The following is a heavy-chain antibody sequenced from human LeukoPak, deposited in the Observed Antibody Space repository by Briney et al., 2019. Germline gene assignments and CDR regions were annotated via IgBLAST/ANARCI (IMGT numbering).Heavy chain of an antibody. CDR3: AKVGPNDFYYYYMDV. CDR2: MGGSSGST. J-gene: IGHJ6*03. D-gene: IGHD4/OR15-4a*01. Sequence: GGSLRLSCAASGFTFSSYAMSWVRQAPGKGLEWVSAMGGSSGSTYYADSVKGRFTISRDNSKNTLYLQMNSLRAEDTAVYYCAKVGPNDFYYYYMDVWGKGTTVTVSS. V-gene: IGHV3-23*01. CDR1: GFTFSSYA.